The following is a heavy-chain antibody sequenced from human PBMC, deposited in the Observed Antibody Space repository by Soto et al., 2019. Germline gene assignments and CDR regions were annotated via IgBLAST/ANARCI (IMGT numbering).Heavy chain of an antibody. Sequence: QVQLVQSGAEVKKPGSSVKVSCKASGGTFSSYAISWVRQAPGQGLKWMGGFIPSFGTANYAQKFQGRVTITADESTSTAYMELSSLRSEDTAVYYCARGYYYDSSGYYSNAYYFDYWGQGTLVTVSS. D-gene: IGHD3-22*01. CDR3: ARGYYYDSSGYYSNAYYFDY. CDR1: GGTFSSYA. J-gene: IGHJ4*02. V-gene: IGHV1-69*01. CDR2: FIPSFGTA.